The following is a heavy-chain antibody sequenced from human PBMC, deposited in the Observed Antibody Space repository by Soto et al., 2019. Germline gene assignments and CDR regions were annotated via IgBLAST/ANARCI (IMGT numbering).Heavy chain of an antibody. CDR2: SIPIFGTA. CDR1: GGTFSSYA. D-gene: IGHD6-25*01. Sequence: QVQLVQSGAEVKKPGSSVKVSCKASGGTFSSYAISWVRQAPGQGLEWMGGSIPIFGTANYAQKFQGRVTITADKSTSTAYMELSSLRDDDTAVYYCASPAAGEINWFDTWGQGTLVTVSS. V-gene: IGHV1-69*06. CDR3: ASPAAGEINWFDT. J-gene: IGHJ5*02.